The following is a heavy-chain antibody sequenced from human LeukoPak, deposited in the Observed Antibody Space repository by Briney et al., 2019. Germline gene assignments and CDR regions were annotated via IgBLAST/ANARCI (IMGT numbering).Heavy chain of an antibody. Sequence: AGGSLRLSCAASGFTFSSYAMSWVRQAPGKGLEWVSAISGSGGSTYYADSVKGRFTISRDNSKNTLYLQMNSLRAEDTAVYYCAKRRENYDSSGYYWETVKYYYYGMDVWGQGTTVTVSS. CDR2: ISGSGGST. CDR3: AKRRENYDSSGYYWETVKYYYYGMDV. V-gene: IGHV3-23*01. J-gene: IGHJ6*02. CDR1: GFTFSSYA. D-gene: IGHD3-22*01.